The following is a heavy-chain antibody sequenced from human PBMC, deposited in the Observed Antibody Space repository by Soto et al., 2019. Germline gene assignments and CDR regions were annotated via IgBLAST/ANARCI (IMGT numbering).Heavy chain of an antibody. J-gene: IGHJ1*01. D-gene: IGHD6-19*01. CDR1: GGTFSSYT. V-gene: IGHV1-69*02. Sequence: EASVKVSCKASGGTFSSYTISWVRQAPGQGLEWMGRIIPILGIANYAQKFRGRVTITADKSTSTAYMELSSLRSEDTAVYYCARGLPGIAVAREYFQHWGQGTLVTVSS. CDR3: ARGLPGIAVAREYFQH. CDR2: IIPILGIA.